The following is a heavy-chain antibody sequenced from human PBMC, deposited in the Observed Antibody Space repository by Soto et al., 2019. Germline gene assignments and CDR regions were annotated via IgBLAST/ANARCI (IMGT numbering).Heavy chain of an antibody. D-gene: IGHD6-13*01. V-gene: IGHV4-34*01. CDR2: INHSGST. CDR3: ARIAAAGRYNWFDP. J-gene: IGHJ5*02. Sequence: SETLSLTCAVYGGSFSGYYWSWIRQPPGRGLEWIGEINHSGSTNYNPSLKSRVTISVDTSKNQFSLKLSSVTAADTAVYYCARIAAAGRYNWFDPWGQGTLVTVS. CDR1: GGSFSGYY.